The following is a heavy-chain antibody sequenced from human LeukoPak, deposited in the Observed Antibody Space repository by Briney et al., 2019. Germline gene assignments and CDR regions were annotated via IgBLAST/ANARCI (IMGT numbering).Heavy chain of an antibody. D-gene: IGHD6-13*01. Sequence: GGSLRLSCAASGFTFSSYSMNWVRQAPGKGLEWVSAISGDSRYIYYADSVRGRFTISRDNAKNSLYLQMNSLRAEDTAVYYCAGAGIAAAGRGYFDYWGQGTLVTVSS. CDR1: GFTFSSYS. J-gene: IGHJ4*02. CDR2: ISGDSRYI. V-gene: IGHV3-21*01. CDR3: AGAGIAAAGRGYFDY.